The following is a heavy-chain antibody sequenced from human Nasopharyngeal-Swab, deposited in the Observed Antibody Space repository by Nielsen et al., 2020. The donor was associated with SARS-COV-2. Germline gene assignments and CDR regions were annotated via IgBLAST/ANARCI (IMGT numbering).Heavy chain of an antibody. Sequence: GGSLRLSCAASGFTFSSYAMSWVRQAPGKGLEWVSAISGSGGSTYYADSVKGRFTISRDNSKNTLYLQMNSLRAEDTAVYYCARDRARYSSSWYGRFDYWGQGTLVTVSS. J-gene: IGHJ4*02. CDR2: ISGSGGST. CDR3: ARDRARYSSSWYGRFDY. V-gene: IGHV3-23*01. D-gene: IGHD6-13*01. CDR1: GFTFSSYA.